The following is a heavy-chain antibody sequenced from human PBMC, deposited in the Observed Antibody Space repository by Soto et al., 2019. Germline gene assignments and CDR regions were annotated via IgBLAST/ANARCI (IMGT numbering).Heavy chain of an antibody. CDR1: GGTFSSHA. V-gene: IGHV1-69*13. Sequence: GASVKVSCKASGGTFSSHAISWVRQAPGQGLEWMGGIIPIFGTANYAQKFQGRVTITADESTSTAYMELSSLRSEDTAVYYCARAPGFSNYLDYWGQGTLVTVSS. CDR2: IIPIFGTA. D-gene: IGHD4-4*01. J-gene: IGHJ4*02. CDR3: ARAPGFSNYLDY.